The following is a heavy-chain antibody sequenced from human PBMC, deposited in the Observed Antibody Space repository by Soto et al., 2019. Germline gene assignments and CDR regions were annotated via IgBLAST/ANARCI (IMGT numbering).Heavy chain of an antibody. CDR2: ISSSGSTI. CDR1: GFTFSSYE. CDR3: ARVNDYGVFFDY. J-gene: IGHJ4*02. V-gene: IGHV3-48*03. Sequence: EVQLVESGGGLVQPGGSLRLSCAASGFTFSSYEMNWVRQAPGRGLEWVSYISSSGSTIYYADSVKGRFTISRDNAKNSLYLQMNSLRAEDTAVYYCARVNDYGVFFDYWGQGTLVTVSS. D-gene: IGHD4-17*01.